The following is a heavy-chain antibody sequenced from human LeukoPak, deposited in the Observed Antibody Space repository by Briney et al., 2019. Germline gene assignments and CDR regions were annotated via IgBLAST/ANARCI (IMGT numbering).Heavy chain of an antibody. CDR1: GFTFNIYA. D-gene: IGHD5-18*01. CDR2: ISGDGGST. Sequence: GGSLRLSCATSGFTFNIYAMNWVRQAPGQGLEWVSLISGDGGSTYYADSVKGRFTISRDNSNNSLYLQMNSLRTEDTALYYCAKDMGDTAMVTFDIWGQGTMVTVSS. CDR3: AKDMGDTAMVTFDI. J-gene: IGHJ3*02. V-gene: IGHV3-43*02.